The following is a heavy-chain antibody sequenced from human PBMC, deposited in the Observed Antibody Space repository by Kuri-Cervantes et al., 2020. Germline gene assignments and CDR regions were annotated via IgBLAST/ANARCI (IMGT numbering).Heavy chain of an antibody. Sequence: ESLKIYCAASGFTVSSNYMSWVRQAPGKGLEWVSVIYSGGSTYYADSMKGRFTISRDNSKNTLYLQMNSLRAEDTAVYYCAREPSLKTGSPLRYWGQGTQVTVSS. CDR1: GFTVSSNY. V-gene: IGHV3-66*01. D-gene: IGHD3-9*01. CDR2: IYSGGST. CDR3: AREPSLKTGSPLRY. J-gene: IGHJ4*02.